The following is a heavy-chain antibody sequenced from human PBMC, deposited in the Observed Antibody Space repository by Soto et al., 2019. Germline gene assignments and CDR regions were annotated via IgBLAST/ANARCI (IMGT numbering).Heavy chain of an antibody. V-gene: IGHV3-33*01. D-gene: IGHD3-10*01. CDR1: GFTFSSYG. J-gene: IGHJ4*02. CDR2: IWYDGSNK. Sequence: QVQLVESGGGVVQPGRSLRLSCAASGFTFSSYGMHWVRQAPGKGLEWVAVIWYDGSNKYYADSVKGRFTISRDNSKNTLYLQMNSLRAEDTAVYYCARDTDLLWFGESYFDYWGQGTLVTVSS. CDR3: ARDTDLLWFGESYFDY.